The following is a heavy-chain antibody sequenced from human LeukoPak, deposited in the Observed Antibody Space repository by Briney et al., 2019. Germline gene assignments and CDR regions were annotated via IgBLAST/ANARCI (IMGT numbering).Heavy chain of an antibody. V-gene: IGHV3-74*01. D-gene: IGHD5-12*01. J-gene: IGHJ4*02. CDR1: GFTFSSYW. Sequence: GESLKISCAASGFTFSSYWLHWVRQAPGKGLVWVARIKSDETYTDYADSVKGRFTISRDDAKSTLYLQMNSLRAEDTAIYYCTTIRPDYWGQGALVTVSS. CDR2: IKSDETYT. CDR3: TTIRPDY.